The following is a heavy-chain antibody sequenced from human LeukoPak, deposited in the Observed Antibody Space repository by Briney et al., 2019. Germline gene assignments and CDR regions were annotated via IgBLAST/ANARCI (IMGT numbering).Heavy chain of an antibody. CDR1: GFTVSSDY. Sequence: GGSLRLSCAAAGFTVSSDYMSWVRQAPGKGLEWVSVIYSGGSTYYADSVKGRFTISRDKSKNTVYLQMNSLRFEDTAMYYCARNWFDPWGQGTLVTVSS. CDR3: ARNWFDP. J-gene: IGHJ5*02. V-gene: IGHV3-53*05. CDR2: IYSGGST.